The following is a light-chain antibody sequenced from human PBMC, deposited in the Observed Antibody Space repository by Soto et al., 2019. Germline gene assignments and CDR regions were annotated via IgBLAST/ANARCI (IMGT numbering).Light chain of an antibody. Sequence: DIQMTQSPSTLSASVGDRVTITCRASQSISSWLAWYQQKPGKAPKLLIYKASSLESGVPSRFSGSGSGTEFTLTISSLQPHDFATYYCQQYNSYQYTFGQGTKLEIK. V-gene: IGKV1-5*03. CDR2: KAS. CDR1: QSISSW. J-gene: IGKJ2*01. CDR3: QQYNSYQYT.